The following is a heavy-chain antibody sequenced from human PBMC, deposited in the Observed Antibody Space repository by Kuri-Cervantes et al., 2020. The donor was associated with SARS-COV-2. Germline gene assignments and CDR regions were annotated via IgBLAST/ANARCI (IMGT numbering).Heavy chain of an antibody. CDR2: IDSSSYYI. J-gene: IGHJ4*02. CDR1: GASLNTYS. V-gene: IGHV3-21*01. Sequence: ETLSLTCAVFGASLNTYSWSWIRQAPGKGLEWVASIDSSSYYIYHADSVKGRLTISRDNAKTSLYLQMNSLKPEDTAVYYCAREEGGELGEAFDYWGQGALVTVSS. D-gene: IGHD7-27*01. CDR3: AREEGGELGEAFDY.